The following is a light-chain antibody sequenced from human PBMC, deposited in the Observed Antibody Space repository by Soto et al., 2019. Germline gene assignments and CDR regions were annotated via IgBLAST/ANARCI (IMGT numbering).Light chain of an antibody. J-gene: IGLJ2*01. CDR1: NGTIDEKY. Sequence: NFMLTQPHSVSESPGKTVTISCTGINGTIDEKYVQWYRQRPTSAPTIVIYEDNQRPSGVPDRFSGSIDSSSNSASLTISGLETEDEADYYCQSYDDGNVVFGGGTKLTVL. V-gene: IGLV6-57*02. CDR3: QSYDDGNVV. CDR2: EDN.